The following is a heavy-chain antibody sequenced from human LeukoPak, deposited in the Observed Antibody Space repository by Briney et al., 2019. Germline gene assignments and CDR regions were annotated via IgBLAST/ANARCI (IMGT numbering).Heavy chain of an antibody. V-gene: IGHV3-30-3*01. Sequence: PGGSLRLSCAASGFTFRNYAMHWVRQAPGKGLEWVAVISFDGTNKYYANSVQGRFIISRDNSKNTLYLQMNSLRAEDTALYYCARDMYDNGWSSFDYWGQGTLVTVSS. D-gene: IGHD3-10*01. CDR1: GFTFRNYA. CDR3: ARDMYDNGWSSFDY. CDR2: ISFDGTNK. J-gene: IGHJ4*02.